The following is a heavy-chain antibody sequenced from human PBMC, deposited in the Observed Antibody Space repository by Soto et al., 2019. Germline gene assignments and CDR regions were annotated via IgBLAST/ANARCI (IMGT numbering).Heavy chain of an antibody. CDR3: EKYRMALGRFDP. D-gene: IGHD3-16*02. CDR1: GFCFSSYT. Sequence: QPGGSLRLSCAASGFCFSSYTLHWVRQAQGKGLEWVASMSGSGGSTYYADSVKGRFTISRDNSKNTLYLRMHSLRAEDTAVYYCEKYRMALGRFDPSAQGTFVTVSS. J-gene: IGHJ5*02. V-gene: IGHV3-23*01. CDR2: MSGSGGST.